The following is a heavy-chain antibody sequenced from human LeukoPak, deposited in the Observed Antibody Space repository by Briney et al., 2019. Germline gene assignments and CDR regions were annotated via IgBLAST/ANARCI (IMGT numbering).Heavy chain of an antibody. Sequence: PGGSLRLSCAASGFTFSSYAMHWVRQAPGKGLEWVAVISYDGSNKYYADSVKGRFTISRDNSKNTLYLQMNSLRAEDTAVYYCARDLDSTGYWSTGMDVWGQGTTVTVSS. CDR3: ARDLDSTGYWSTGMDV. J-gene: IGHJ6*02. V-gene: IGHV3-30-3*01. CDR1: GFTFSSYA. D-gene: IGHD3-22*01. CDR2: ISYDGSNK.